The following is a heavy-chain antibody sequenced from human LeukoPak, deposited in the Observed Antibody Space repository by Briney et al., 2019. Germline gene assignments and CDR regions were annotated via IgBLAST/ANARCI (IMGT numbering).Heavy chain of an antibody. CDR2: ISGSGGST. CDR1: GFTFSSYA. J-gene: IGHJ4*02. Sequence: GGSLRLSCAASGFTFSSYAMSWVRQAPGKGLEWVSAISGSGGSTYYADSVKGRFTISRDNYKNTLYLQMNSLRAEDTAVYYCAKQAYDSSGYYYVPKEYFDYWGQGTLVTVSS. V-gene: IGHV3-23*01. CDR3: AKQAYDSSGYYYVPKEYFDY. D-gene: IGHD3-22*01.